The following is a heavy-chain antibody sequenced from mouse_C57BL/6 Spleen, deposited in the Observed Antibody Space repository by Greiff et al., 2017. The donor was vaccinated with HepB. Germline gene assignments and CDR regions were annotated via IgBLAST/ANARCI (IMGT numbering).Heavy chain of an antibody. CDR3: AKSFYRGDMDY. CDR1: GFSLTSYG. Sequence: VKLMESGPGLVQPSQCLSITCTVSGFSLTSYGVHWVRQPPGKGLEWLGVIWSGGSTDYNAAFISRLSISKDNSKSQVFFKMNSLQADDTAIYYCAKSFYRGDMDYWGQGTSVTVSS. V-gene: IGHV2-4*01. D-gene: IGHD2-14*01. J-gene: IGHJ4*01. CDR2: IWSGGST.